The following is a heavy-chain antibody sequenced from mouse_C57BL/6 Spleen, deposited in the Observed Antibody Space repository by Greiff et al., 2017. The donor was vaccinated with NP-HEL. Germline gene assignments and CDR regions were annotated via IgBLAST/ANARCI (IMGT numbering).Heavy chain of an antibody. V-gene: IGHV14-4*01. Sequence: EVKVEESGAELVRPGASVKLSCTASGFNIKDDYMHWVKQRPEQGLEWIGWIDPENGDTEYASKFQGKATITADTSSNTDYLQLSSLTSEDTAVYYCTTLWRAYWGQGTLVTVSA. CDR3: TTLWRAY. CDR2: IDPENGDT. CDR1: GFNIKDDY. J-gene: IGHJ3*01. D-gene: IGHD1-1*02.